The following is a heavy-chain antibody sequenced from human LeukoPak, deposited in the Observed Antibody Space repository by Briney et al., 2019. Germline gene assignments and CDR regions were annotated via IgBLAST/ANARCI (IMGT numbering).Heavy chain of an antibody. Sequence: GESLKISCTDSGYSFTSYWIAWVRQMPGKGLEWMGNIHPGDSDIRYSPSFQGQVTISADKSISTAYLQWSSLRASDTAMYYCARRSPYFDFWSGQGGFDPWGQGTLVTVSS. CDR1: GYSFTSYW. CDR2: IHPGDSDI. CDR3: ARRSPYFDFWSGQGGFDP. V-gene: IGHV5-51*01. J-gene: IGHJ5*02. D-gene: IGHD3-3*01.